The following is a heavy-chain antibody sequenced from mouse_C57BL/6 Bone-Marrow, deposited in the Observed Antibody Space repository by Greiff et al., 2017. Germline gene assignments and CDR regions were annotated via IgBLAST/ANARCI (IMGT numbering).Heavy chain of an antibody. CDR2: IHPNSGST. CDR3: ARPGSSYSAMDY. V-gene: IGHV1-64*01. CDR1: GYTFTSYW. Sequence: QVQLQQPGAELVKPGASVKLSCKASGYTFTSYWMHWVKQRPGQGLEWIGMIHPNSGSTNYNEKFKSKATLTVDKSSSTAYMQLSSLTSEDSAVYYCARPGSSYSAMDYWGQGTSVTVSS. J-gene: IGHJ4*01. D-gene: IGHD1-1*01.